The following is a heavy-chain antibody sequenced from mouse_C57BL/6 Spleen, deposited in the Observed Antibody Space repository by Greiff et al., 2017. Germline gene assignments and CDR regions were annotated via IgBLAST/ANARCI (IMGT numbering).Heavy chain of an antibody. CDR1: GYTFTSYW. D-gene: IGHD1-1*01. CDR2: IDPSDSET. V-gene: IGHV1-52*01. Sequence: VQLQQPGAELVRPGSSVKLSCKASGYTFTSYWMHWVKQRPIQGLEWIGNIDPSDSETHYNQKFKDKATLTVDKSYSTAYMQLSSLTSEDSAVYYCARGVYLGGFDYWGQGTTLTVSS. J-gene: IGHJ2*01. CDR3: ARGVYLGGFDY.